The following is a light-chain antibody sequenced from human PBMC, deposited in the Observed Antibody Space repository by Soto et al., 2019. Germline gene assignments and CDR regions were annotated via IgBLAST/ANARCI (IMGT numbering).Light chain of an antibody. CDR2: GAS. CDR1: QNIARF. CDR3: QQSHIAPYT. V-gene: IGKV1-39*01. Sequence: DLQMTQSPSSLSAAVGDRVTITCRASQNIARFLNWYQQKPGEVPKVLIFGASYLRTGVPSRFSGSGSGTHFTLTITSLQPEDFATYYCQQSHIAPYTFGQGTKSGHQT. J-gene: IGKJ2*01.